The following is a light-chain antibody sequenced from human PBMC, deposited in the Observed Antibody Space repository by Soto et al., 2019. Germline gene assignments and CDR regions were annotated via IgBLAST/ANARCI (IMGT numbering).Light chain of an antibody. J-gene: IGKJ1*01. CDR1: QTIATY. CDR3: LQTYRTPRT. CDR2: AAS. Sequence: DIQMTQSPSSLSASVGDRVTITCRASQTIATYVSWFQQKQGKAPKXLIYAASSLFSGVPSRFSGSGSGTDFTLTISSLQPEDFATDYCLQTYRTPRTFGQGTKVDIK. V-gene: IGKV1-39*01.